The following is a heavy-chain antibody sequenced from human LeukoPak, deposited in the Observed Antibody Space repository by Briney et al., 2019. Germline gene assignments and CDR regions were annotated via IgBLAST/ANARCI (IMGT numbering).Heavy chain of an antibody. D-gene: IGHD3-9*01. V-gene: IGHV4-59*01. J-gene: IGHJ4*02. CDR3: ARVTGYMIEDYFDY. CDR2: IYYSGST. CDR1: GGSFSGYY. Sequence: PSETLSLTCAVYGGSFSGYYWSWIRQPPGKGLEWIGYIYYSGSTNYNPSLKSRVTISVDTSKNQFSLKLRSVTAADTAVYYCARVTGYMIEDYFDYWGQGISVTVSS.